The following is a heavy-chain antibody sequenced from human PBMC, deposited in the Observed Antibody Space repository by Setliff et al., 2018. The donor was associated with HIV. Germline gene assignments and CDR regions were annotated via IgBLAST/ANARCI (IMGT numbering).Heavy chain of an antibody. Sequence: TSETLSLTCTVSGDSITSGTYYWSWIRQPAGMRLEWIGHISTSGTTNYNPPLKTRVTISADTSKSQFSLKLTSVTAADTAAYFCARVSTDYVWGSFLSSGPYYFDFWGQGALVTVSS. CDR1: GDSITSGTYY. D-gene: IGHD3-16*01. CDR2: ISTSGTT. J-gene: IGHJ4*02. CDR3: ARVSTDYVWGSFLSSGPYYFDF. V-gene: IGHV4-61*09.